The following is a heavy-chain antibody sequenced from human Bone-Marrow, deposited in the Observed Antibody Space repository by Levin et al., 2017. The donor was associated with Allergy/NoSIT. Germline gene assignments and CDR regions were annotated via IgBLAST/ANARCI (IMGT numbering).Heavy chain of an antibody. D-gene: IGHD3-10*01. J-gene: IGHJ6*02. Sequence: SCAASGFTFSSYEMNWVRQAPGKGLEWVSYISSSGSTIYYADSVKGRFTISRDNAKNSLYLQMNSLRAEDTAVYYCAREAPLWFGELPNRDYGMDVWGQGTTVTVSS. CDR3: AREAPLWFGELPNRDYGMDV. CDR2: ISSSGSTI. CDR1: GFTFSSYE. V-gene: IGHV3-48*03.